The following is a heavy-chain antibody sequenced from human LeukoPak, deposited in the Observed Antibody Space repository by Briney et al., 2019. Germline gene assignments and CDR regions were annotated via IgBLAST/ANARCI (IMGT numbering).Heavy chain of an antibody. CDR3: ARGRIMI. CDR2: INHSGST. V-gene: IGHV4-34*01. D-gene: IGHD3-16*01. CDR1: GGSFSGYY. Sequence: PSETLSLTCAVYGGSFSGYYWSWIRQPPGKGLEWIGEINHSGSTNYNPSLKSRVTISVDTSKNQFSLKLSSVTAADTAVYYCARGRIMIGVQGTLVTVSS. J-gene: IGHJ4*02.